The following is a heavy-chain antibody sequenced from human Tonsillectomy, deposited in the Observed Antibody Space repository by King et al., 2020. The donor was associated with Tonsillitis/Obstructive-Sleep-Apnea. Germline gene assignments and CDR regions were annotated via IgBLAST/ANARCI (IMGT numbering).Heavy chain of an antibody. Sequence: QLQESGPGLVKPSETLSLTCAVPGDSISSYSWTWIRQPPGKGLQWLGNIYFGGSAAYNPSLRGRVTISVETSKNQFSLRVSSVTAADTAGYYCAGLSRLRLPHYYYYMDVGGTGTPVIVS. CDR3: AGLSRLRLPHYYYYMDV. CDR2: IYFGGSA. CDR1: GDSISSYS. V-gene: IGHV4-59*01. J-gene: IGHJ6*03. D-gene: IGHD5-12*01.